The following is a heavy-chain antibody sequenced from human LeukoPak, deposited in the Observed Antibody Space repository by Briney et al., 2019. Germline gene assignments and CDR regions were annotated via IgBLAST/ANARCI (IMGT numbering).Heavy chain of an antibody. CDR2: ISYDGSDK. V-gene: IGHV3-30*18. D-gene: IGHD3-10*01. J-gene: IGHJ4*02. CDR1: GFTFSNYG. CDR3: AKHSGLYYFDY. Sequence: GRSLRLSCAASGFTFSNYGMHWVRQAPGKGLEWVAVISYDGSDKYYADSVKGRFSISRDTSKHTVYLQMNSLRTEDTAVYYCAKHSGLYYFDYWGQGILVTVSS.